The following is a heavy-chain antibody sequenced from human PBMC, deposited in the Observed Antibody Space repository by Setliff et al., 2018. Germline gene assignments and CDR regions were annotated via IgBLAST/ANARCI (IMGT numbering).Heavy chain of an antibody. CDR1: GYTFSDYG. V-gene: IGHV1-18*01. CDR2: ISAYSGKA. J-gene: IGHJ4*02. CDR3: SRLVRYCTTTSCQRLSGDEY. D-gene: IGHD2-2*01. Sequence: ASVKVSCKASGYTFSDYGITWVRQAPGQGLEWMGWISAYSGKAYYAQKLQDRATMTTDTSTGTAYLALRSLRSDDTAVYYCSRLVRYCTTTSCQRLSGDEYWGQGTLVTVPS.